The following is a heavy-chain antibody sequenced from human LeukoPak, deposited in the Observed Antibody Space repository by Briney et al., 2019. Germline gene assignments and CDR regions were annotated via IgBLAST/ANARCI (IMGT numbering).Heavy chain of an antibody. D-gene: IGHD5-18*01. CDR1: GGSISSYY. J-gene: IGHJ6*02. CDR2: IYYSGST. CDR3: ARVGYSSDV. Sequence: SETLSLTCTVSGGSISSYYWSWIRQPPGKGLEWIGYIYYSGSTNYNPSLKSRVTISVDTSKNQFSLKLSSVTAADTAAYYCARVGYSSDVWGQGTTVTVSS. V-gene: IGHV4-59*01.